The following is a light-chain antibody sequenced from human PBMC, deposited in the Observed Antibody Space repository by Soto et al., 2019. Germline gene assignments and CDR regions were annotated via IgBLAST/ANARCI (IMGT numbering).Light chain of an antibody. V-gene: IGLV2-14*01. CDR1: SSDVGGYNY. J-gene: IGLJ3*02. Sequence: QSALTQPASVSGSPGQSITISCTGTSSDVGGYNYVSWYQQHPGKVPKLIIYEVRNRPSGVSNRFSAYKSANTASLTISGLQAKDAADYYCSSYTSSSSWVFGTGTKLTVL. CDR2: EVR. CDR3: SSYTSSSSWV.